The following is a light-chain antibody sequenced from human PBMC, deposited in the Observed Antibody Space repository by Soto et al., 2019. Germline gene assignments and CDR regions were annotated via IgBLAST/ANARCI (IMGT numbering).Light chain of an antibody. CDR3: QQFGSSWIT. V-gene: IGKV3-20*01. J-gene: IGKJ5*01. Sequence: EIVLTQSPVTLSLSPGERATLSCRASQSVISRYLTWYQQKPGQAPRLLIYGASIRATGIPDRFSGSESGTEFTLTISRLEPEDFAVYYCQQFGSSWITFGQGTRLEIK. CDR1: QSVISRY. CDR2: GAS.